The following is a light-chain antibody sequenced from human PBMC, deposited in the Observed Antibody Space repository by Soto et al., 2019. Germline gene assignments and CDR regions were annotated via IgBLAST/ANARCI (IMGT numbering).Light chain of an antibody. CDR2: GAS. CDR3: QQYGSSGT. CDR1: QSVSSN. V-gene: IGKV3-15*01. J-gene: IGKJ1*01. Sequence: EIVMTQSKASLAVSPGGGDTVSCRASQSVSSNLAWYQQKPGQAPRLLIYGASTRATGIPARFSGSGSGTDFTLTISRLEPEDFAVYYCQQYGSSGTFGQGTKVDI.